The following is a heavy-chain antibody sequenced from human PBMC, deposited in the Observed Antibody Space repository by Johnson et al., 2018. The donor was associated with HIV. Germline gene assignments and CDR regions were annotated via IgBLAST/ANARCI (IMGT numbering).Heavy chain of an antibody. J-gene: IGHJ3*02. Sequence: QVQLVESGGGVVQPGGSLRLSCAASGFTFSSYGMHWVRQAPGKGLEWVAFIRYDGSESYYVDSVKGRFTISRDNAKNSLYLQMNSLRAEDTAVYYCARDSRISLIVVVSRGGFDIWGQGTMVTVSS. CDR1: GFTFSSYG. CDR3: ARDSRISLIVVVSRGGFDI. D-gene: IGHD3-22*01. V-gene: IGHV3-30*02. CDR2: IRYDGSES.